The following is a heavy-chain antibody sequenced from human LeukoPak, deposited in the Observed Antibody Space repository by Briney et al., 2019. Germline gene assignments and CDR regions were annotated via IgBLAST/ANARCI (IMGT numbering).Heavy chain of an antibody. D-gene: IGHD6-19*01. CDR2: ISTYNGNT. CDR3: ARGSRGLAVAGPDY. Sequence: GASVKVSCKASGYTFSSYGISWVRQAPGQGLEWMGWISTYNGNTSYAQKLQGRVTMTTDTSASTAYMELRSLRSDDTAVYYCARGSRGLAVAGPDYWGQGTLVNVSS. CDR1: GYTFSSYG. V-gene: IGHV1-18*01. J-gene: IGHJ4*02.